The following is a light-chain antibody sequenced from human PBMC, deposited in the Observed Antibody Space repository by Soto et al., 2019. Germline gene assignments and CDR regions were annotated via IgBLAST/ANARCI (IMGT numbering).Light chain of an antibody. CDR3: QQSGSSPPYT. V-gene: IGKV3-20*01. CDR2: GAS. Sequence: EIVLTQSPGTLSLSPGARATLSCRASQSVSSSYLAWYQQKPGQAPRLLIYGASGRATGIPDRFSGSGSGTDFTLTISRLDPEDFAVYYCQQSGSSPPYTFGQGTKLEIK. CDR1: QSVSSSY. J-gene: IGKJ2*01.